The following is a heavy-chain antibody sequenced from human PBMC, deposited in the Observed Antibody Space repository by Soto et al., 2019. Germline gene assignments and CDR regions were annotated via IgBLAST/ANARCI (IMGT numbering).Heavy chain of an antibody. CDR1: GFTFSDSA. Sequence: EVQLVESGGGLVQPGGSLKLSFAASGFTFSDSAMHWVRHASGKGLEWVGRIRSKGNNYAKTYAASVKGRFTISRDDSKKTAYLQMNSLKTEDTAVYYCIRFSRSLSWYFDLWGRGTLVTVSS. V-gene: IGHV3-73*02. CDR2: IRSKGNNYAK. J-gene: IGHJ2*01. D-gene: IGHD3-16*02. CDR3: IRFSRSLSWYFDL.